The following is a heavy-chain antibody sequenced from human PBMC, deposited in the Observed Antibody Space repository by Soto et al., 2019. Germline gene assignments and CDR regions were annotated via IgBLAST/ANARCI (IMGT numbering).Heavy chain of an antibody. Sequence: QVQLQESGPGLVKPSETLSLTCTVSGGSISSYYWSWIRQPPGKGLEWIGYIYYSGRTNYNPSLKSRVTRSVDTSKNQFSLKLSSVTAADTAVYYCARGYCSSTICYIWDNWFDPWGHGTLVTVSS. CDR2: IYYSGRT. J-gene: IGHJ5*02. V-gene: IGHV4-59*01. CDR1: GGSISSYY. CDR3: ARGYCSSTICYIWDNWFDP. D-gene: IGHD2-2*02.